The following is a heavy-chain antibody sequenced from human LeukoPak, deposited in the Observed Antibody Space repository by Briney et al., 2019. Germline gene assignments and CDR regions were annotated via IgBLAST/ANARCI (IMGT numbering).Heavy chain of an antibody. CDR2: IRYDGSNK. J-gene: IGHJ4*02. V-gene: IGHV3-30*02. CDR3: AKAGIQKWLVPFDY. CDR1: GFTFSSYG. D-gene: IGHD6-19*01. Sequence: GGSLRLSCAASGFTFSSYGMHWVRQAPGKGLEWVAFIRYDGSNKYYADSVKGRFTISRDNSKNTLYLQVNSLRAEDAAVYYCAKAGIQKWLVPFDYWGQGTLVTVSS.